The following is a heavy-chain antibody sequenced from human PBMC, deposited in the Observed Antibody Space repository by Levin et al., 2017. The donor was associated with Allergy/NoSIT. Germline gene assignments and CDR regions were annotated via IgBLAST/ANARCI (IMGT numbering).Heavy chain of an antibody. Sequence: GESLKISCAASGFTFSSYAMHWVRQAPGKGLEWVAVISYDGTNKYYADSVKGRFTISRDNSKNTLYLQMNSLRAEDTAVYYCARNYGDPAGFLGPWGQGTLVTVSS. J-gene: IGHJ5*02. V-gene: IGHV3-30-3*01. CDR1: GFTFSSYA. CDR2: ISYDGTNK. CDR3: ARNYGDPAGFLGP. D-gene: IGHD4-17*01.